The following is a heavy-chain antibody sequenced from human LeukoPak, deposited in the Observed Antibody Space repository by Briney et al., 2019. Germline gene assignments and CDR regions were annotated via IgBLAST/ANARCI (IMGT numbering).Heavy chain of an antibody. Sequence: GGSLRLSCAASGFTFSSYWMSWVRQAPGKGLEWVANIKQDGSEKDYVDSVKGRFTISRDNAKNSLYLQMNSLRAEDTAVYYCASSLRWSGYSYGYDYWGQGTLVTVSS. V-gene: IGHV3-7*01. CDR1: GFTFSSYW. J-gene: IGHJ4*02. D-gene: IGHD5-18*01. CDR2: IKQDGSEK. CDR3: ASSLRWSGYSYGYDY.